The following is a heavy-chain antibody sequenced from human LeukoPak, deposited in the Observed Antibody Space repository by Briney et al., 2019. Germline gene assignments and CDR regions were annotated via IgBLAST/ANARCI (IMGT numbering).Heavy chain of an antibody. CDR2: IYYSGST. D-gene: IGHD6-25*01. CDR3: ARVPIAAAVYFDY. CDR1: GGSISSSSYY. V-gene: IGHV4-39*01. Sequence: SETLSLTCTVSGGSISSSSYYWGWIRQPPGKGLEWIGSIYYSGSTYYNPSLKSRVTISVDTSKNQFSLKLSSVTAADTAVYYCARVPIAAAVYFDYWGQGILVTVSS. J-gene: IGHJ4*02.